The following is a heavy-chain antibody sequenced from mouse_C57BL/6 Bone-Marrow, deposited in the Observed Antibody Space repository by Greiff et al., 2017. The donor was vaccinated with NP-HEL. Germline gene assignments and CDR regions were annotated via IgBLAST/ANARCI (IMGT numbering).Heavy chain of an antibody. D-gene: IGHD1-1*01. CDR3: ARESLLYGSSYKGFDY. Sequence: EVQLQQSGPELVKPGASVKISCKASGYTFTDYYMNWVKQSHGKSLEWIGDINPNNGGTSYIQKFKGKATLTVDKSSSTAYMELRSLTSEDSAVYYCARESLLYGSSYKGFDYWGQGTTLTVSS. J-gene: IGHJ2*01. V-gene: IGHV1-26*01. CDR1: GYTFTDYY. CDR2: INPNNGGT.